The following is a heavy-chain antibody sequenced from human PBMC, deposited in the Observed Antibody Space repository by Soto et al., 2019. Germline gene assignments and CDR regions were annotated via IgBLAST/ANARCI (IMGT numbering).Heavy chain of an antibody. V-gene: IGHV1-3*01. CDR3: ASQNSSSWSLYYFDY. CDR1: GYTFTSYA. J-gene: IGHJ4*02. CDR2: INAGNGNT. Sequence: GASVKVSCKASGYTFTSYAMHWVRQAPGQRLEWMGWINAGNGNTKYSQKFQGRVTITRDTSASTAYMELSSLRSEDTAVYYCASQNSSSWSLYYFDYWGQGPLVTVSS. D-gene: IGHD6-13*01.